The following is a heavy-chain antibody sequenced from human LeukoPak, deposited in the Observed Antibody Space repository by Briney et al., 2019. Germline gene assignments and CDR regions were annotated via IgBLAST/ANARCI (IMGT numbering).Heavy chain of an antibody. J-gene: IGHJ4*02. Sequence: PGGSLRLSCAASGFTFSSYSMNWVRQAPGKGLEWVSSISSSSSYIYHADSVKGRFTISRDNAKNSLYLQMNSLRAEDTAVYYCARVHYYDSSGPVDYWGQGTLVTVSS. CDR1: GFTFSSYS. V-gene: IGHV3-21*01. D-gene: IGHD3-22*01. CDR2: ISSSSSYI. CDR3: ARVHYYDSSGPVDY.